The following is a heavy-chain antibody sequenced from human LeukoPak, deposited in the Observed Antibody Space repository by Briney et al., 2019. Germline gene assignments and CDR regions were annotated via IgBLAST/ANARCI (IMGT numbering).Heavy chain of an antibody. Sequence: GGSLRLSCAVYGFSFSSFEMSWVRQAPGKGLEWVSYISSSGTTIYYADSVKGRFTISRDDAKNSLSLQMNSLRAEDTAVYHCARRGMVRGVINPPFDYWGQGVLVTVSS. CDR3: ARRGMVRGVINPPFDY. J-gene: IGHJ4*02. CDR2: ISSSGTTI. V-gene: IGHV3-48*03. CDR1: GFSFSSFE. D-gene: IGHD3-10*01.